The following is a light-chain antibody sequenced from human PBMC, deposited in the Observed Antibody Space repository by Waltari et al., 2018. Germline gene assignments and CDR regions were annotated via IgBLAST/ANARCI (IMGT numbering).Light chain of an antibody. Sequence: DIQMTQSPSTLSASVGDRVTITCRASQSIDRWLAWYQQQPGKAPKLLIYKASRLQSGVPSRFSGSGSGTEFTLTISSLQPEDFATFYCQQFDTYPWTFGQWTKVDLK. V-gene: IGKV1-5*03. CDR1: QSIDRW. CDR2: KAS. CDR3: QQFDTYPWT. J-gene: IGKJ1*01.